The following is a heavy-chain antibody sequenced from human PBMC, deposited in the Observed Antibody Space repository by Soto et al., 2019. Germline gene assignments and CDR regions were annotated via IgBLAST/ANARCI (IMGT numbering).Heavy chain of an antibody. CDR3: ASVVLEWLLTSYYYYGMDV. CDR2: IIPIFGTA. D-gene: IGHD3-3*01. V-gene: IGHV1-69*13. CDR1: GGTFSSYA. Sequence: SVKVSFKASGGTFSSYAISWVRQAPGQGLEWMGGIIPIFGTANYAQKFQGRVTITADESTSTAYMELSSLRSEDTAVYYCASVVLEWLLTSYYYYGMDVWGQGTTVTVSS. J-gene: IGHJ6*02.